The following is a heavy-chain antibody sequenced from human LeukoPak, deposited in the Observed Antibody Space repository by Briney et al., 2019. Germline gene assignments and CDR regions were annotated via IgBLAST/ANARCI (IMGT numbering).Heavy chain of an antibody. CDR2: IYYSGST. D-gene: IGHD2-2*02. CDR1: GGSMSSYY. CDR3: ARQGYCSSTSCYNPRDYYYYMDV. J-gene: IGHJ6*03. Sequence: SETLSLTCTVSGGSMSSYYWSWIRQPPGNGLGWIGYIYYSGSTNYSPSLKSRVTISVDTSKNQFSLKLSSVTAADTAVYYCARQGYCSSTSCYNPRDYYYYMDVWGKGITVTVSS. V-gene: IGHV4-59*01.